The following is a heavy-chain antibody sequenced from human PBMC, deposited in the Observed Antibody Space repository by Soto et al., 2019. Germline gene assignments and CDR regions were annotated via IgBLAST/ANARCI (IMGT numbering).Heavy chain of an antibody. CDR1: GVPWSAYD. CDR3: ARDPTPIADSSTVYYYGIDV. Sequence: GGALRLSCEASGVPWSAYDANWIRQGPGKGLEWVAVISFDGISKYHADFAKGRFTISRDNSKNTLYLQTNNLRPEDSGVYFCARDPTPIADSSTVYYYGIDVWGQGTTVTVS. V-gene: IGHV3-30-3*01. J-gene: IGHJ6*02. D-gene: IGHD6-6*01. CDR2: ISFDGISK.